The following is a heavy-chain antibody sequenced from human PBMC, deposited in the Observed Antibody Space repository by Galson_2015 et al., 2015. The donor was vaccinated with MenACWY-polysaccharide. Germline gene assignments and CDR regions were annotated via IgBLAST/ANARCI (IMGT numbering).Heavy chain of an antibody. Sequence: SLRLSCAVSGFTFKNYWMSWDRQAPGKGLEWVANIKKDGSEKYCVDSVRGRFTISRDNGRSSLYLQMNGLRAEDTAVYYCARGHYGMYVWGQGTTVIVS. CDR3: ARGHYGMYV. V-gene: IGHV3-7*01. CDR1: GFTFKNYW. J-gene: IGHJ6*02. CDR2: IKKDGSEK.